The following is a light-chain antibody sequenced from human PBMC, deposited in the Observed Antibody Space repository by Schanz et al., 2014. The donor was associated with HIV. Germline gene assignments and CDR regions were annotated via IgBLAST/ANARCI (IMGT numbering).Light chain of an antibody. CDR1: QSVSSN. Sequence: EIVMTQSPATLSVSPGERATLSCRASQSVSSNLAWYQQKPGQAPRLLMYDVSTRASGTPDRFSGSESGTDFTLTINRLEPEDFAVYYCQQYGSTPYTFGQGTKV. CDR3: QQYGSTPYT. V-gene: IGKV3-20*01. J-gene: IGKJ2*01. CDR2: DVS.